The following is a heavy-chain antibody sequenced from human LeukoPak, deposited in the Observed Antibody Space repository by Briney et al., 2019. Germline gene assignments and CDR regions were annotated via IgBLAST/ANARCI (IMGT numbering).Heavy chain of an antibody. CDR2: INAGNGNT. Sequence: ASVKVSCKASGYTFTSYAMHWVRQAPGQRLEWMGWINAGNGNTKYSQKFQGRVTITRDTSTSTAYMELRSLRSDDTAVYYCARVGDGITMIVVAPFDYWGQGTLVTVSS. D-gene: IGHD3-22*01. CDR3: ARVGDGITMIVVAPFDY. J-gene: IGHJ4*02. V-gene: IGHV1-3*01. CDR1: GYTFTSYA.